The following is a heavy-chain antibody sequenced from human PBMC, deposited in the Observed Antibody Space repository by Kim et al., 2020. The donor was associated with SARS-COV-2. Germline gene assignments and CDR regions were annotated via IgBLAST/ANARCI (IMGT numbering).Heavy chain of an antibody. CDR2: IYTSGST. D-gene: IGHD6-13*01. Sequence: SETLSLTCTVSGGSISSGSYYWSWIRQPAGKGLEWIGRIYTSGSTNYNPSLKSRVTISVDTSKNQFSLKLSSVTAADTAVYYCARGLYSSSWYDWFDPWGQGTLVTVSS. V-gene: IGHV4-61*02. J-gene: IGHJ5*02. CDR1: GGSISSGSYY. CDR3: ARGLYSSSWYDWFDP.